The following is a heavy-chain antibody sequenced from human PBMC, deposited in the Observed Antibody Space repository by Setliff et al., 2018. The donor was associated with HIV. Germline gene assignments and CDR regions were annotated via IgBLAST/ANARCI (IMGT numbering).Heavy chain of an antibody. V-gene: IGHV4-59*02. D-gene: IGHD2-15*01. CDR3: ARGGASSKYLDP. Sequence: PSETLSLTCTVSGGSVRDSSWNWIRQPPGKGLEWIGFGHYSGDTAYNPSLNSRVAIFVDTSTSQFSLRLNSVTTADTAVYYCARGGASSKYLDPWGQGTLVTVSS. J-gene: IGHJ5*02. CDR2: GHYSGDT. CDR1: GGSVRDSS.